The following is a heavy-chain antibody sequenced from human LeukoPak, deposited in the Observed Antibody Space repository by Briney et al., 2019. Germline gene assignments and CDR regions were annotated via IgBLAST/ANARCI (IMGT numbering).Heavy chain of an antibody. CDR2: ISGSGGST. V-gene: IGHV3-23*01. CDR3: AKDADSSPREDYYYYMDV. D-gene: IGHD3-22*01. J-gene: IGHJ6*03. CDR1: GFTFSSYA. Sequence: PGGSLRLSCAASGFTFSSYAMSWVRQAPGKGLEWVSAISGSGGSTYYADSVKGRFTISGDNSKNTLYLQMNSLRAEDTAVYYCAKDADSSPREDYYYYMDVWGKGTTVTVSS.